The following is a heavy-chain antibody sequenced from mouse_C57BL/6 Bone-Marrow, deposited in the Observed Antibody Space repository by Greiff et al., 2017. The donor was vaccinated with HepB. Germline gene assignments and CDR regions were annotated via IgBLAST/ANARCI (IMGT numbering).Heavy chain of an antibody. CDR1: GYTFTSYG. J-gene: IGHJ3*01. V-gene: IGHV1-81*01. D-gene: IGHD2-4*01. Sequence: VQLQQSGAELARPGASVKLSCKASGYTFTSYGISWVKQRTGQGLEWIGEIYPRSGNTYYNEKFKGKATLSADKSSSTAYMELRSLTSDDSAVYFCARIYYDYDPAWFAYWGQGTLVTVSA. CDR3: ARIYYDYDPAWFAY. CDR2: IYPRSGNT.